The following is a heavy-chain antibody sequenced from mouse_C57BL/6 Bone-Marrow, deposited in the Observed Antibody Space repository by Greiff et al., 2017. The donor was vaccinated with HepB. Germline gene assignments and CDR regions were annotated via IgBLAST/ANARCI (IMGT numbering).Heavy chain of an antibody. D-gene: IGHD4-1*01. CDR3: ARPLGLAFDY. J-gene: IGHJ2*01. Sequence: VQLQQSGPELVKPGASVKISCKASGYTFTDYYMNWVKQSHGKSLEWIGDINPNYGGTSYNQKFKGKATLTVDKSSSTAYMELRSLTSEDSAVYYCARPLGLAFDYWGQGTTLTVSS. V-gene: IGHV1-26*01. CDR1: GYTFTDYY. CDR2: INPNYGGT.